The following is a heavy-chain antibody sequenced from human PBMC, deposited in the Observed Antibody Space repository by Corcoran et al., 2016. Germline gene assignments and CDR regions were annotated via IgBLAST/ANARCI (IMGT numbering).Heavy chain of an antibody. CDR2: IYYSGST. CDR3: ARDSSVPGEGPWYFDY. D-gene: IGHD3-10*01. V-gene: IGHV4-59*01. Sequence: QVQLQESGPGLVKPSETLSLTCTVSGGSISSYYWSWIRQPPGKGLEWIGYIYYSGSTNYNPSLKSRVTISVDTSKNQFSLKLSSVTAADTAVYYCARDSSVPGEGPWYFDYWGQGTLVTVSS. CDR1: GGSISSYY. J-gene: IGHJ4*02.